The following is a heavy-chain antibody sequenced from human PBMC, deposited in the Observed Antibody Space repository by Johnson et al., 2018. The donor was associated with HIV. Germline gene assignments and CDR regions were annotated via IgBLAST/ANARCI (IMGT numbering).Heavy chain of an antibody. J-gene: IGHJ3*02. CDR3: ARGVDYYEGGEDAVDI. CDR2: INWNGGST. D-gene: IGHD3-22*01. CDR1: EFTFDYYG. V-gene: IGHV3-20*04. Sequence: VQLVESGGGVVQPGRFLRLSCAASEFTFDYYGMSWVRQAPGKGLEWVSGINWNGGSTGYADSVKGRFTISRDNAKNSLYLQMNSLRAEDTALYYCARGVDYYEGGEDAVDIWGQGTMVTVSS.